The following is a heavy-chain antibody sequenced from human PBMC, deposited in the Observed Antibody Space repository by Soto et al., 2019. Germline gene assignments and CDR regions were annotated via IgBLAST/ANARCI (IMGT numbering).Heavy chain of an antibody. V-gene: IGHV3-7*03. CDR2: IKQDGSEK. J-gene: IGHJ4*02. CDR3: XXTRQYSGSYFFDY. CDR1: GFTFSSYW. Sequence: EVQLVESGGGLVQPGGSLRLSCAASGFTFSSYWMSWVRQAPGKGLEWVANIKQDGSEKYYVDSVKGRFTISRDNAKNSRYLQINSLRAEDTAXXXXXXTRQYSGSYFFDYWGQGTLVTVSA. D-gene: IGHD1-26*01.